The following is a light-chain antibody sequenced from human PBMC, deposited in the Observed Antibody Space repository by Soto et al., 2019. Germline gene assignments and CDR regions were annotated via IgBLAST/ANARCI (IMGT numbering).Light chain of an antibody. CDR2: DNN. CDR1: NSSIGNNC. Sequence: QSVLTQPPSVSATPGQTVTISCSGSNSSIGNNCVSWYQQLPGTAPKLLIYDNNKRPSEIPDRFSRSKSGTSATLGITGLQTGDEADYYCGTWDSSLSAGVFGTGTKVTVL. CDR3: GTWDSSLSAGV. J-gene: IGLJ1*01. V-gene: IGLV1-51*01.